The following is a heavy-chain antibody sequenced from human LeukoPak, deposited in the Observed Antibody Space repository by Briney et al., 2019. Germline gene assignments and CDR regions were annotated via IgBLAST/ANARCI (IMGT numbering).Heavy chain of an antibody. CDR1: GGSISSGTYY. D-gene: IGHD3-3*01. V-gene: IGHV4-61*02. J-gene: IGHJ3*02. CDR2: IYTSGST. Sequence: PSETLSLTCTVSGGSISSGTYYWSWIRQPAGKGLEWIGRIYTSGSTSYNPSLKSRVTISVDTSKNQFSLKLSSVTAADTAVYYCARDATTIFGVNDAFDIWGQGTMVTVSS. CDR3: ARDATTIFGVNDAFDI.